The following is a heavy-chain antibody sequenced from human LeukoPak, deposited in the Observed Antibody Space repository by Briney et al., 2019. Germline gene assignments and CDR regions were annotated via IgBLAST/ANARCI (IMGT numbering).Heavy chain of an antibody. V-gene: IGHV3-7*01. J-gene: IGHJ3*01. D-gene: IGHD4-11*01. CDR1: GFTFSRYW. Sequence: QSGGSLRLSCIASGFTFSRYWMSWVRQVPGKGPEFVANIKEDSSEKSYVDSVKGRFTISRDNVKNSVSLQMNSLRVEDTAIYYCARYPGYSEFDVWGQGIMVIVSS. CDR2: IKEDSSEK. CDR3: ARYPGYSEFDV.